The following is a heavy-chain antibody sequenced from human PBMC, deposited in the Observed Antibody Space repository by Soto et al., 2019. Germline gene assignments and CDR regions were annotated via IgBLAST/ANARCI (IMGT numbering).Heavy chain of an antibody. Sequence: EVQLVESGGGLVQPGGSLRLSCAASGFTFSSYWMHWVRQAPGKGLVWVSRINSDGSSTSYAGSVKGRFTISRDTAKNKLYLQMSSLRAADTAVYYCARGAVAAAGTAHDYWGQGTLVTVSS. CDR3: ARGAVAAAGTAHDY. CDR2: INSDGSST. V-gene: IGHV3-74*01. J-gene: IGHJ4*02. D-gene: IGHD6-13*01. CDR1: GFTFSSYW.